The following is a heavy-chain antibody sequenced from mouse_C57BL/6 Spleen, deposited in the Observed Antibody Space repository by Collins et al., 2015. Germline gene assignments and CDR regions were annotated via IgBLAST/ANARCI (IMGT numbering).Heavy chain of an antibody. Sequence: QVQLKESGPGLVAPSQSLSITCTVSGFSLTSYGVSWVRQPPGKGLEWLGGIWGDGSTKYHSALISRLSISKDNSKSQVFLKLSSLQTDDTATYYCAKQPDGYRYFDVWGAGTTVTVSS. D-gene: IGHD2-3*01. J-gene: IGHJ1*01. CDR2: IWGDGST. CDR1: GFSLTSYG. V-gene: IGHV2-3*01. CDR3: AKQPDGYRYFDV.